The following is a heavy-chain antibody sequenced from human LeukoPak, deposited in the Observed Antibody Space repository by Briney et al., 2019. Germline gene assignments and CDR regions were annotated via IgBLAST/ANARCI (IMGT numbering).Heavy chain of an antibody. CDR3: ARDQPLTGTTGGFDY. D-gene: IGHD1-7*01. J-gene: IGHJ4*02. CDR1: GGTFSSYA. V-gene: IGHV1-69*13. Sequence: ASVKVSCKASGGTFSSYAISWVRQAPGQGLEWMGGIIPIFGTANYAQKFQGRVTITADESTSTAYMELSSLRSEDTAVYYCARDQPLTGTTGGFDYWGQGTLVTVSS. CDR2: IIPIFGTA.